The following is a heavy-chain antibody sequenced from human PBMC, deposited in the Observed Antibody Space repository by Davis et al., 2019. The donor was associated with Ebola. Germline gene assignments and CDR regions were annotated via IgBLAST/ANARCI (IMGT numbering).Heavy chain of an antibody. D-gene: IGHD2-15*01. CDR2: IKEDGSKE. CDR1: GFTFSNYW. Sequence: PAGSLSLSCAASGFTFSNYWTSWARQAPGKGLECVAHIKEDGSKEFYVDSVKGRFTISRDNAKSSLYLQMNSLRAEDTAVFYCVRGGSATAYWGQGTPVTVSS. CDR3: VRGGSATAY. J-gene: IGHJ1*01. V-gene: IGHV3-7*03.